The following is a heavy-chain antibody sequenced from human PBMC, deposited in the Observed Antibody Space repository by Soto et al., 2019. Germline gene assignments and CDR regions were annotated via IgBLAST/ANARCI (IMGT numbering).Heavy chain of an antibody. V-gene: IGHV3-53*01. CDR2: IYSGGST. Sequence: GGSLRLSCAASGFTVSSNYMSWVRQAPGKGLEWVSVIYSGGSTYYADSVKGRFTISRDNSKNTLYLQMNSLRAEDTAVYYCARSHRVSGDAVDIWGQGTMVTVSS. CDR1: GFTVSSNY. J-gene: IGHJ3*02. D-gene: IGHD3-16*01. CDR3: ARSHRVSGDAVDI.